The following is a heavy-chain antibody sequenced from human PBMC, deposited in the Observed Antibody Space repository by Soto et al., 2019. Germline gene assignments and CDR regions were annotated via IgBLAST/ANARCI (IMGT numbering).Heavy chain of an antibody. CDR2: ISSSSSYI. D-gene: IGHD6-13*01. CDR1: GFTFSSYS. Sequence: EVQLVESGGGLVKPGGSLRLSCAASGFTFSSYSMNWVRQAPGKGLEWVSSISSSSSYIYYADSVKGRFTISRDNAKNSLYLQMNSLRAEDTAVYYCARVQRIAADCHYYYYMDVWGKGTTVTVSS. CDR3: ARVQRIAADCHYYYYMDV. J-gene: IGHJ6*03. V-gene: IGHV3-21*01.